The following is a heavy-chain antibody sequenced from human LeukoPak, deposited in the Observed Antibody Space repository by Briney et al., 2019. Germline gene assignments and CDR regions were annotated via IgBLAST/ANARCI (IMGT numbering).Heavy chain of an antibody. CDR1: GFPFTTVD. CDR2: TISDGSSS. V-gene: IGHV3-21*01. Sequence: TGGSLRLSCAASGFPFTTVDMSWVRHAPGKGLEWVSSTISDGSSSRYADSVKGRFTISRDNAKNSLYLQMNSLRAEDTAVYYCAREGFPRGYHPWGQGTLVTVSS. CDR3: AREGFPRGYHP. J-gene: IGHJ4*02. D-gene: IGHD2-2*01.